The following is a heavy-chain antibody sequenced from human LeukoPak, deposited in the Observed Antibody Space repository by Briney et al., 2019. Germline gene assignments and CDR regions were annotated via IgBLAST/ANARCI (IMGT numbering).Heavy chain of an antibody. Sequence: GGSLRLSCAASGFTVSSNYMSWVRQAPGKGLEWVSAISGSGGSTYYADSVKGRFTISRDNSKNTLYLQMNSLRAEDTAVYYCANWEPKGRSPWGQGTLVTVSS. CDR3: ANWEPKGRSP. D-gene: IGHD1-14*01. V-gene: IGHV3-23*01. CDR1: GFTVSSNY. J-gene: IGHJ5*02. CDR2: ISGSGGST.